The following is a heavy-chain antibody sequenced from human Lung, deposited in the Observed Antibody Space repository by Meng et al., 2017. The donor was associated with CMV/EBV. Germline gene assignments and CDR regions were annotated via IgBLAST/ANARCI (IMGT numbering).Heavy chain of an antibody. CDR3: AKSSDNGWSS. V-gene: IGHV1-2*06. CDR1: GYSFSGFY. D-gene: IGHD6-19*01. Sequence: AQLVQSGAEFKRPGASVKISCQASGYSFSGFYLNWARQAPGHGLEWLGQVNPISDDTHLAQKFEGRITVTRGATINTAFMELTRLRPDDTAVYYCAKSSDNGWSSWGPGTLVTVSS. CDR2: VNPISDDT. J-gene: IGHJ4*01.